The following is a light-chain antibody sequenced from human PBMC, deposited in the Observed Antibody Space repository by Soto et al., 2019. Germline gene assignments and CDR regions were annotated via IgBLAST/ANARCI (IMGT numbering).Light chain of an antibody. CDR3: QQYKSYSYT. CDR2: KAS. J-gene: IGKJ2*01. V-gene: IGKV1-5*03. Sequence: DILMTQSPSTLSSSVGDRVTITCRASQSISSWLAWYQQKPGKAPKLLIYKASTLESGVPARFSGSGSGTEFTLTISSLQPDDFSTYYCQQYKSYSYTFGQGTKVETK. CDR1: QSISSW.